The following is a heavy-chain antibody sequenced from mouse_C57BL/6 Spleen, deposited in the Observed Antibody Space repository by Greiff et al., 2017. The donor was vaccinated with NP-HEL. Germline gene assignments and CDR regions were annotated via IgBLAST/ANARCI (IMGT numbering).Heavy chain of an antibody. CDR3: ARRGTTEGTYYFDD. D-gene: IGHD1-1*01. J-gene: IGHJ2*01. CDR1: GFTFSDYY. CDR2: ISNGGGST. Sequence: EVKLVESGGGLVQPGGSLKLSCAASGFTFSDYYMYWVRQTPEKRLEWVAYISNGGGSTYYPDTVKGRFTISRDNAKNTLYLQMSRLKSEDTAMYYCARRGTTEGTYYFDDWGQGTTLTVSS. V-gene: IGHV5-12*01.